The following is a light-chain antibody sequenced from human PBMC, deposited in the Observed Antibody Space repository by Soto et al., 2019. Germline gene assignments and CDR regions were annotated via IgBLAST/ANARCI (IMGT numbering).Light chain of an antibody. Sequence: QSALTXPRSVSGSPGQSVTISCTGTSSDVGGYNYASWYQQHPGKAPKLMIYDVSKRPSGVPDRFSGSKSGNTASLTISGLQAEDEADYYCCSYAGRYIFVFGTGTKVTVL. J-gene: IGLJ1*01. CDR2: DVS. CDR3: CSYAGRYIFV. V-gene: IGLV2-11*01. CDR1: SSDVGGYNY.